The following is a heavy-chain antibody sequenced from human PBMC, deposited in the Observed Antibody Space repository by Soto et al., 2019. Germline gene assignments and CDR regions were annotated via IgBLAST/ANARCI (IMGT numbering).Heavy chain of an antibody. CDR2: IYYSGST. V-gene: IGHV4-39*01. D-gene: IGHD4-4*01. J-gene: IGHJ4*02. CDR3: ARHRRTTVARFYFDN. Sequence: SETLSLTCTVSGGSISSGSYYWGWIRQPPGKGLEWIGSIYYSGSTYYNPSLKSRVTISVDTSKNQFSLKLTSVTAADTAVYYCARHRRTTVARFYFDNWGQGALVTVSS. CDR1: GGSISSGSYY.